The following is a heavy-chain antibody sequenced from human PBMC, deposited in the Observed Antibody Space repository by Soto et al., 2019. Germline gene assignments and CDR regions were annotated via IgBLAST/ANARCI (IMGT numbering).Heavy chain of an antibody. D-gene: IGHD5-18*01. J-gene: IGHJ6*02. CDR2: IYPADSDT. V-gene: IGHV5-51*01. CDR1: GYNFATDW. Sequence: GESLKISCKGSGYNFATDWIGWVRQMPGKGLEWMGIIYPADSDTRYSPSSQGQVTISADKSISTAYLQWSSLKASDTAMYFCARYWHSYSLNYYRGMDVWGQGTTVTVSS. CDR3: ARYWHSYSLNYYRGMDV.